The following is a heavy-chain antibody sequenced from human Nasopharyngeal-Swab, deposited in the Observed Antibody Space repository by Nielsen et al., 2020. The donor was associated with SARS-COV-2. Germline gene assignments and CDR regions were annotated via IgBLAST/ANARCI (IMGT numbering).Heavy chain of an antibody. D-gene: IGHD2-2*01. CDR3: AKSKSSTSCFYGMDV. V-gene: IGHV3-74*01. CDR2: INSDGSST. J-gene: IGHJ6*02. Sequence: GGSLRLSCAASGFTFSSYWMHWVRQAPGKGLVWVSRINSDGSSTSYADSVKGRFTISRDNAKNTLYLQMNSLRAEDTAVYYCAKSKSSTSCFYGMDVWGQGTTVTVSS. CDR1: GFTFSSYW.